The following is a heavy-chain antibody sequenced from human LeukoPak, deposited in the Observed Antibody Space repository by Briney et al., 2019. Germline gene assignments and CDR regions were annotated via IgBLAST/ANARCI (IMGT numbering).Heavy chain of an antibody. CDR1: GYTFTGYY. Sequence: ASVKVSCKASGYTFTGYYMHWVRQAPGRGLEWMGWINPNSGGTNYARKFQGRVTMTRDTSISTAYMELSRLRSDDTAVSYCARGGRSSGWYYFDYWGQGTLVTVSS. V-gene: IGHV1-2*02. CDR3: ARGGRSSGWYYFDY. CDR2: INPNSGGT. D-gene: IGHD6-19*01. J-gene: IGHJ4*02.